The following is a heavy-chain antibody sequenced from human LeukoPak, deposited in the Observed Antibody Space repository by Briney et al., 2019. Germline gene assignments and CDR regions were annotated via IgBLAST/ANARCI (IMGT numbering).Heavy chain of an antibody. D-gene: IGHD2-21*01. Sequence: PGRSLRLSCAASGFTFSSYGMHWVRQAPGKGLEWVAVISYDGSNKYYADSVKGRFTISRDNSKNTLYLQMNSLRAEDTAVYYCAKGKIPYPYMFDYWGQGTLVTVSS. CDR1: GFTFSSYG. V-gene: IGHV3-30*18. CDR2: ISYDGSNK. CDR3: AKGKIPYPYMFDY. J-gene: IGHJ4*02.